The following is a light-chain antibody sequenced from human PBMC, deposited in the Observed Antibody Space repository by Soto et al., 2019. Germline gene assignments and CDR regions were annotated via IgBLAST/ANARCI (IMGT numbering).Light chain of an antibody. CDR1: QSVSSNY. CDR2: AAS. V-gene: IGKV3-20*01. CDR3: QQYGSSPWT. Sequence: EIGLTQSPGPLSLSPGERATLSCRASQSVSSNYLGWYQQKPGQAPRLLIYAASSRATGIPDRFSGSGSGTDFTLTISRLEPEDFAVYFCQQYGSSPWTFGQGTKVDIK. J-gene: IGKJ1*01.